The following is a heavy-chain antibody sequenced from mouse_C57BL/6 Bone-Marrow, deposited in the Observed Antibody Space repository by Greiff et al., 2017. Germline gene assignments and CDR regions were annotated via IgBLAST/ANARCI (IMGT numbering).Heavy chain of an antibody. CDR1: GYTFTSYW. V-gene: IGHV1-5*01. Sequence: VQLQQSGTVLARPGASVKMSCKTSGYTFTSYWMHWVKQRPGQGLEWIGAIYPGNSDTSYKQKFKGKAKLTAVTSASTAYMELSSLTNEDSAVYYCTRDYGSSPWYCDGWGTGTTVTVSS. CDR3: TRDYGSSPWYCDG. D-gene: IGHD1-1*01. J-gene: IGHJ1*03. CDR2: IYPGNSDT.